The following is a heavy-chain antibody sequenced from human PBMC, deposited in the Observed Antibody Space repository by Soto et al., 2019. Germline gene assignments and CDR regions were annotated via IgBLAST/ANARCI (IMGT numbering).Heavy chain of an antibody. J-gene: IGHJ6*02. CDR3: ARGRIVVVPAATYYYYGMEV. V-gene: IGHV4-34*01. CDR2: INHSGST. Sequence: SETLSLTCAVYGGSFSGYYWSWIRQPPGKGLEWIGEINHSGSTNYNPSLKSRVTISVDTSKNQLSLKMSSVTAEDTAVYYCARGRIVVVPAATYYYYGMEVWGQGTTVT. D-gene: IGHD2-2*01. CDR1: GGSFSGYY.